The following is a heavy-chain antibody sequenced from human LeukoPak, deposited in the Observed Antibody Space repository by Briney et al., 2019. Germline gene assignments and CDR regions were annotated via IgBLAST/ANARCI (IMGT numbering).Heavy chain of an antibody. D-gene: IGHD4-17*01. CDR3: AKEPPGDFEGYWFDP. J-gene: IGHJ5*02. CDR1: GFTFSSYS. Sequence: PGGSLRLSCAASGFTFSSYSMNWVRQAPGKGLEWVSSISSSSSYIYYADSVKGRFTISRDNAKNSLYLQMNSLRAEDTAVYYCAKEPPGDFEGYWFDPWGQGTLVTVSS. V-gene: IGHV3-21*01. CDR2: ISSSSSYI.